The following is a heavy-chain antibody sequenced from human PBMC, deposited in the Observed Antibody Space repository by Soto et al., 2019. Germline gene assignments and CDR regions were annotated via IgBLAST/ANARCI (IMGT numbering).Heavy chain of an antibody. CDR3: AHIVVSPYYYDSSGYYHFDY. D-gene: IGHD3-22*01. CDR2: IYWDDDK. V-gene: IGHV2-5*02. CDR1: GFSLSTSGVG. Sequence: SGPTLVNPTQTLTLTCTFSGFSLSTSGVGVGWIRQPPGKALEWLALIYWDDDKRYSPSLKSRLTITKDTSKNQVVPTMTNMDPVDTATYYCAHIVVSPYYYDSSGYYHFDYWGQGTLVTVSS. J-gene: IGHJ4*02.